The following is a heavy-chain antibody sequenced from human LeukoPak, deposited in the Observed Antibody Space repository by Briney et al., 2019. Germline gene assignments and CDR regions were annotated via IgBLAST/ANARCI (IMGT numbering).Heavy chain of an antibody. V-gene: IGHV3-33*03. D-gene: IGHD2-21*01. CDR3: ANSPRGDCPRY. CDR1: GFTFTSNG. J-gene: IGHJ4*02. CDR2: IWYDGTNK. Sequence: PGGSLRLSCASSGFTFTSNGMHWVRQAPGKGLEWVAVIWYDGTNKYYADSVKGRFTISRDNSKNTLFLQMNSLKVEDTAVYYCANSPRGDCPRYWGQGTLVTVSS.